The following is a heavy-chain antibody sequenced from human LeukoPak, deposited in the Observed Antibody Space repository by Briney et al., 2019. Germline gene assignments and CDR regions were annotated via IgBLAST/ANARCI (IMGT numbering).Heavy chain of an antibody. CDR3: ARSPYYDSSGGFDY. J-gene: IGHJ4*02. V-gene: IGHV4-61*01. CDR2: IYYSGST. CDR1: GGSISSGSYY. Sequence: SQTLSLTCTVSGGSISSGSYYWSWIRQPPGKGLEWIGYIYYSGSTNYNPSLKSRVTISVDTSKNQFSLKLSSVTAADTAVYYCARSPYYDSSGGFDYWGQGTLVTVSS. D-gene: IGHD3-22*01.